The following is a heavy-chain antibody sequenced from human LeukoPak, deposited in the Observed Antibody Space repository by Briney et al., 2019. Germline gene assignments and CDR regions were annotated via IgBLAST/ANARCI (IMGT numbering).Heavy chain of an antibody. CDR3: ARQNEGPTVTIGDYYYYYYYMDV. CDR1: GYSFTSYW. V-gene: IGHV5-51*01. Sequence: GESLKISCKGSGYSFTSYWIGWVRQMPGKGLEWMGIIYPGDSDTRYSPSFQGQVTISADKSISTAYLQWSSLKASDTAMYYCARQNEGPTVTIGDYYYYYYYMDVWGKGTTVTVSS. J-gene: IGHJ6*03. D-gene: IGHD4-11*01. CDR2: IYPGDSDT.